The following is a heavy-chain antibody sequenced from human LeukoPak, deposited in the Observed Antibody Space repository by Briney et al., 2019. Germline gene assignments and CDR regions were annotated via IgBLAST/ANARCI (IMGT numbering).Heavy chain of an antibody. Sequence: GASVKVSCKASGYTFTSYGISWVRQAPGQGLEWMGWISAYNGNTNYAQKLQGRLTMTTDTSTSTAYMELRSLRSDDTAVYYCARDQRPYSSGWSHYWGQGTLVTVSS. CDR2: ISAYNGNT. CDR3: ARDQRPYSSGWSHY. V-gene: IGHV1-18*01. D-gene: IGHD6-19*01. CDR1: GYTFTSYG. J-gene: IGHJ4*02.